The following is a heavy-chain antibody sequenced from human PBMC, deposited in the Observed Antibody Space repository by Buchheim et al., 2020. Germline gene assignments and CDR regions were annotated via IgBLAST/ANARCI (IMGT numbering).Heavy chain of an antibody. Sequence: QVQLVESGGGVVQPGRSLRLSCAASGFTFSSYGMHWVRQAPGKGLEWVAVISYDGSNKYYADSVKGRFTISRDNSKNTLYLQMNSLRAEDTAVYYCAKIWFGEEAFDYWGQGTL. V-gene: IGHV3-30*18. CDR3: AKIWFGEEAFDY. J-gene: IGHJ4*02. CDR1: GFTFSSYG. D-gene: IGHD3-10*01. CDR2: ISYDGSNK.